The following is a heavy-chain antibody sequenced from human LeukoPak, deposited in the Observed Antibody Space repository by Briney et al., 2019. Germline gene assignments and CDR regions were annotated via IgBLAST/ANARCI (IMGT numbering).Heavy chain of an antibody. CDR3: ARGFSEDYGGNYHDAFDI. CDR1: GFTFSSYA. Sequence: GGSLRLSCAASGFTFSSYAMSWVRQAPGKGLEWVSAISGSGGSTYYADSVKGRFTISRDNSKNTLYLQMNSLRAEDTAVYYCARGFSEDYGGNYHDAFDIWGQGTMVTVSS. D-gene: IGHD4-23*01. CDR2: ISGSGGST. V-gene: IGHV3-23*01. J-gene: IGHJ3*02.